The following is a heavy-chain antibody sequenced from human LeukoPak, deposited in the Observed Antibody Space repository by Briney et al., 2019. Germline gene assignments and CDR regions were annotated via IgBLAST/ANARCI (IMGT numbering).Heavy chain of an antibody. D-gene: IGHD3-22*01. CDR3: AKVPYSGFYDSSGYYYYFDC. J-gene: IGHJ4*02. V-gene: IGHV3-23*01. CDR2: ISCSGDST. CDR1: GFTFSKYA. Sequence: GGSLRLSCAASGFTFSKYAVSWVRPAGGRGLEWVSSISCSGDSTYYADSVKGRFTISRDNSKNTLFLQMNSLRADDTAVYYCAKVPYSGFYDSSGYYYYFDCWGQGTLVTVSS.